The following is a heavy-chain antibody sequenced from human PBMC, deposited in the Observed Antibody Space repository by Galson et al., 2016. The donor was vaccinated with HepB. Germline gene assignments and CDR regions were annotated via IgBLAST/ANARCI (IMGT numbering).Heavy chain of an antibody. V-gene: IGHV4-61*01. Sequence: SETLSLTCTVSSDPVTSGTYYWSWVRQSPGKGLDWIGYIHDSGNTNYNPSIKSRVTISRDTSKNQFFLELTSVTAADTAVYYVARDEGFYNGMDVWGQGTPVTGAS. CDR1: SDPVTSGTYY. D-gene: IGHD2-2*02. J-gene: IGHJ6*02. CDR2: IHDSGNT. CDR3: ARDEGFYNGMDV.